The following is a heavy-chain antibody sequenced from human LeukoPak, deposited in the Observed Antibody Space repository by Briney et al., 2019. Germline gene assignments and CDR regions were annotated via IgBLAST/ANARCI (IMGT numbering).Heavy chain of an antibody. D-gene: IGHD6-13*01. J-gene: IGHJ6*02. Sequence: ASVKVSCKASGYTFTSYDINWVRQATGQGLEWMGWMNPNSGNTGYAQKFQGRVTMTRNTSISTAYMELSSLRSEDTAVYYRILGDSSSWYYYYGMDVWGQGTTVTVSS. V-gene: IGHV1-8*01. CDR3: ILGDSSSWYYYYGMDV. CDR1: GYTFTSYD. CDR2: MNPNSGNT.